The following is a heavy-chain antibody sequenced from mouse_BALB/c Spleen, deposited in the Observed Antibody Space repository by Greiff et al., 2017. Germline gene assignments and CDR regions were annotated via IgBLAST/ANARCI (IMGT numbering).Heavy chain of an antibody. CDR2: ISYSGST. J-gene: IGHJ4*01. Sequence: EVKLMESGPGLVKPSQSLSLTCTVTGYSITSDYAWNWIRQFPGNKLEWMGYISYSGSTSYNPSLKSRISITRDTSKNQFFLQLNSVTTEDTATYYCARWRDYYGSSSAMDYWGQGTSVTVSS. D-gene: IGHD1-1*01. CDR3: ARWRDYYGSSSAMDY. CDR1: GYSITSDYA. V-gene: IGHV3-2*02.